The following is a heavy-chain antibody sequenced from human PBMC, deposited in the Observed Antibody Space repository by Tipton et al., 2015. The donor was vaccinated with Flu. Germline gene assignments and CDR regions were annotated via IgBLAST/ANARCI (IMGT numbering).Heavy chain of an antibody. D-gene: IGHD4/OR15-4a*01. Sequence: LRLSCTVSGASISSRSYYWGWIRQPPGKGLEWIGCIYSSGSTYYNPSLKSRVTISLDTSKNQFSLKLSSVTAADTAVYYCARVGSDNSALDWGQGTPVTVSS. CDR1: GASISSRSYY. CDR2: IYSSGST. CDR3: ARVGSDNSALD. V-gene: IGHV4-39*07. J-gene: IGHJ4*02.